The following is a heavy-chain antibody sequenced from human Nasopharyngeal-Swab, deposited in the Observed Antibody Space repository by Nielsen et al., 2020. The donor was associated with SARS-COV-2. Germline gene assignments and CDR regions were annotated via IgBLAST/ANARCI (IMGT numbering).Heavy chain of an antibody. CDR3: ALGATNYYYYGMDV. V-gene: IGHV1-69*01. D-gene: IGHD1-26*01. J-gene: IGHJ6*02. Sequence: WVRQAPGQGLEWMGGIIPIFGTANYAQKFQGRVTITADESTSTAYMELSNLRSEDTAVYYCALGATNYYYYGMDVWGQGTTVTVSS. CDR2: IIPIFGTA.